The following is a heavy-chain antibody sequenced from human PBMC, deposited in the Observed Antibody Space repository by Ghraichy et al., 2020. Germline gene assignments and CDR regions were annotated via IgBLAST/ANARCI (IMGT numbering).Heavy chain of an antibody. D-gene: IGHD3-22*01. V-gene: IGHV3-30*04. J-gene: IGHJ4*02. Sequence: GESLNISCAASGFTFSSYAMHWVRQAPGKGLEWVAVISYDGSNKYYADSVKGRFTISRDNSKNTLYLQMNSLRAEDTAVYYCARDPSVSYYDSSGYYPYYFDYWGQGTLVTVSS. CDR3: ARDPSVSYYDSSGYYPYYFDY. CDR1: GFTFSSYA. CDR2: ISYDGSNK.